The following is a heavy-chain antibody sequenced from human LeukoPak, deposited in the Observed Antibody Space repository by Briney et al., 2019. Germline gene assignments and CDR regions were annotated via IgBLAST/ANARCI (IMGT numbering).Heavy chain of an antibody. CDR1: GFTFSSYW. V-gene: IGHV3-74*01. Sequence: GGSLRLSCAASGFTFSSYWMHWVRQAPGKGLVWVSRINGDGSRTYYADSVKGRFTISRDNAKNTLHVQMNGLRAEDTAVYYCAREASQDYFDYWGQGTLVTVSS. CDR3: AREASQDYFDY. J-gene: IGHJ4*02. CDR2: INGDGSRT.